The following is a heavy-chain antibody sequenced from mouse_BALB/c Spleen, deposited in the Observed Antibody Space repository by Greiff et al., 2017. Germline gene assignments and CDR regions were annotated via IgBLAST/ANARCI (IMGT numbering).Heavy chain of an antibody. Sequence: EVKLVESGGGLVKPGGSLKLSCAASGFTFSSYAMSWVRQTPEKRLEWVASISSGGSTYYPDSVKGRFTISRDNARNILYLQMSSLRSEDTAMYYCARIYDGYYDYFDYWGQGTTLTVSS. CDR2: ISSGGST. CDR1: GFTFSSYA. D-gene: IGHD2-3*01. CDR3: ARIYDGYYDYFDY. J-gene: IGHJ2*01. V-gene: IGHV5-6-5*01.